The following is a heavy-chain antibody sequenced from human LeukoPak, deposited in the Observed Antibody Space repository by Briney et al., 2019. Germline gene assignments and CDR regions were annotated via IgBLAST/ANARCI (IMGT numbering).Heavy chain of an antibody. D-gene: IGHD5-18*01. Sequence: PGGSLRLSCAASGFTFSSYAMSWVRQAPGKGLEWVSAISGSGGSTYYADSVKGRFTISRDNSKNTLYLQMNSLRAEDTALYYCAKSDGYSYGYGHTYFDYWGQGTLVTVSS. CDR2: ISGSGGST. CDR1: GFTFSSYA. CDR3: AKSDGYSYGYGHTYFDY. V-gene: IGHV3-23*01. J-gene: IGHJ4*02.